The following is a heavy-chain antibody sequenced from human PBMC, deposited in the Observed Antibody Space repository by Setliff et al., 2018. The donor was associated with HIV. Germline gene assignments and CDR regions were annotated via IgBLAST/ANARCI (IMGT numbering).Heavy chain of an antibody. CDR3: ARAWAMQQLVPAY. V-gene: IGHV3-23*01. CDR1: EFTFSNYA. Sequence: GGSLRLSCVASEFTFSNYAMTWVRQAPGKGLEWVSSVSPGGGTTYYADSVKGRFTISRDNSKNTLYVQMNSLRADETAIYYCARAWAMQQLVPAYWGQGTLVTVSS. J-gene: IGHJ4*02. CDR2: VSPGGGTT. D-gene: IGHD6-6*01.